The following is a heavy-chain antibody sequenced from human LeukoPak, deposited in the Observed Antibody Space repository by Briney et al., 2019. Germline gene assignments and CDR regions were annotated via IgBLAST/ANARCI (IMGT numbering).Heavy chain of an antibody. CDR1: GYTFTSYG. CDR3: ARGPYDFWSGYYTPFDY. Sequence: GASVKVSCKASGYTFTSYGISWVRQAPGQGLEWMGWINPNSGGTNYAQKFQGRVTMTRDTSISTAYMELSRLRSDDTAVYYCARGPYDFWSGYYTPFDYWGQGTLVTVSS. D-gene: IGHD3-3*01. CDR2: INPNSGGT. V-gene: IGHV1-2*02. J-gene: IGHJ4*02.